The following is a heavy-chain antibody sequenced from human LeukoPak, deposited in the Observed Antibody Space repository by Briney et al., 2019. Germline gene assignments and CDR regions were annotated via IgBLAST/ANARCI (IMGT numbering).Heavy chain of an antibody. CDR3: ATLHFYAMGV. J-gene: IGHJ6*01. Sequence: GGSLRLSCAASGLRFSGQYMIWIRQAPGKELEWVAFISGSGTDTFYADSVKGRFSISKDNTRDSLSLQMNSLSAEDTAMYYCATLHFYAMGVWGQGTTVTVSS. CDR1: GLRFSGQY. V-gene: IGHV3-11*01. CDR2: ISGSGTDT.